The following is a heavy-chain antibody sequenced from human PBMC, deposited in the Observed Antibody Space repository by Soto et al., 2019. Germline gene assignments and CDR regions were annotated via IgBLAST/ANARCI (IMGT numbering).Heavy chain of an antibody. Sequence: EVQLVESGGGLVQPGRSLRLSCAASGFTFDDYAMHWVRQAPGKGLEWVSGISWNSGSIGYADSVKGRFTISRDNAKNSVYLQMNSLRAEDTALDYCVKDTYSSGSWYSFDYWGQETLVTVSS. J-gene: IGHJ4*02. CDR3: VKDTYSSGSWYSFDY. V-gene: IGHV3-9*01. CDR1: GFTFDDYA. CDR2: ISWNSGSI. D-gene: IGHD3-22*01.